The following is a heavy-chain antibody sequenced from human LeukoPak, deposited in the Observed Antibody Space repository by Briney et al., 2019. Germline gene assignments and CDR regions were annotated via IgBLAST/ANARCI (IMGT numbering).Heavy chain of an antibody. Sequence: SETLSLTCAVYGGSFSAYYWSWIRQPPGKGLEWIGYIYYSGSTYYNPSLKSRVTISVDTSKNQFSLKLSSVTAADTAVYYCARSAMVRGVIRNNNWFARWGQGTLVTVSS. D-gene: IGHD3-10*01. CDR1: GGSFSAYY. CDR3: ARSAMVRGVIRNNNWFAR. V-gene: IGHV4-34*09. CDR2: IYYSGST. J-gene: IGHJ5*02.